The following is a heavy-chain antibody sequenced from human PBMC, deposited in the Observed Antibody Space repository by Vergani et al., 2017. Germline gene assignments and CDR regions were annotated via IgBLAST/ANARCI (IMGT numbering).Heavy chain of an antibody. CDR3: ARDAPVCSSTSCYVAGGFDY. V-gene: IGHV1-3*01. Sequence: QVQLVQSGAEVKKPGASVKVSCKASGYTFTSYAMHWVRQAPGQRLESMGWINAGNGNTKYSQKFQGRVTITRDTSASTAYMELSRLRSEDTAVDYCARDAPVCSSTSCYVAGGFDYWGQGTLVTVSS. D-gene: IGHD2-2*01. J-gene: IGHJ4*02. CDR1: GYTFTSYA. CDR2: INAGNGNT.